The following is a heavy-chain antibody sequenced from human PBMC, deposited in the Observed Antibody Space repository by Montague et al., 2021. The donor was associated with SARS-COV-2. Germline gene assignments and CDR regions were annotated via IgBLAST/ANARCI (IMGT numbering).Heavy chain of an antibody. CDR2: IFNSGST. J-gene: IGHJ4*02. CDR1: GGSISSYY. D-gene: IGHD6-13*01. Sequence: SETLSLTCTVSGGSISSYYWSWILQPPGKGLEWIGYIFNSGSTNYNPSLKSRVTISVDTSKNQLSLRLRSVTAADTAVYYCVRVGVSNWYSFFDYWGQGTLVTVSS. V-gene: IGHV4-59*01. CDR3: VRVGVSNWYSFFDY.